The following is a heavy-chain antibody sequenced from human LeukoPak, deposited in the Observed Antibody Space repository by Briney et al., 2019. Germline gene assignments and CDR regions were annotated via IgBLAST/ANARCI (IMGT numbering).Heavy chain of an antibody. V-gene: IGHV4-4*02. CDR1: GGSISSSNW. J-gene: IGHJ4*02. Sequence: SGTLSLTCAVSGGSISSSNWWSWVRQRPGKGLEWIGEINHSGSTYYNPSLKSRVTISVDTSKNQFSLKLSSVTAADTAVYYCARDRDIVATITPLDYWGQGTLVTVSS. CDR2: INHSGST. D-gene: IGHD5-12*01. CDR3: ARDRDIVATITPLDY.